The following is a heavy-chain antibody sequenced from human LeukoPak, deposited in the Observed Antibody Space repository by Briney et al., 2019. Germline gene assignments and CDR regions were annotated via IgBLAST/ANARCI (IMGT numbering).Heavy chain of an antibody. CDR1: GGTFSSYA. J-gene: IGHJ5*02. Sequence: AASVKVSCKASGGTFSSYAISWVRQAPGQGLEWMGGIIPIFGTANYAQKFQGRVTITTDESTSTAYMELSSLRSEDTAVYYCARGLYGSSHPFDPWGQGTLVTVSS. V-gene: IGHV1-69*05. CDR2: IIPIFGTA. CDR3: ARGLYGSSHPFDP. D-gene: IGHD3-10*01.